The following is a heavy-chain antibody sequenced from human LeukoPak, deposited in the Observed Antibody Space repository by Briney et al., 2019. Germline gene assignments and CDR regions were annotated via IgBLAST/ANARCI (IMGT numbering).Heavy chain of an antibody. Sequence: SETLSLTCTVSGGSISSYYWSWIRQPPGKGLEWIGYIYYSGSTNYNPSLKSRVTISVDTSKNQFSLKLSSVTAADTAVYYCARVNYDLYYFDYWGQGTLVTVSS. J-gene: IGHJ4*02. V-gene: IGHV4-59*01. CDR2: IYYSGST. CDR3: ARVNYDLYYFDY. D-gene: IGHD3-3*01. CDR1: GGSISSYY.